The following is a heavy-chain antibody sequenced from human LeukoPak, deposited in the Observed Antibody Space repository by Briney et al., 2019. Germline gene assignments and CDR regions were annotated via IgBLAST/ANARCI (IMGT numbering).Heavy chain of an antibody. CDR2: VVPLFGTA. Sequence: SVKVSCKASGFTFINFAFGWVRQAPGQGLEWMGGVVPLFGTAHYTQKFQGRVTFTADKSTTTAYMELRGLESDDTAVYYCARDSFTVTHPQHDAFDIWGQGTMLTVSS. CDR3: ARDSFTVTHPQHDAFDI. J-gene: IGHJ3*02. D-gene: IGHD4-17*01. V-gene: IGHV1-69*06. CDR1: GFTFINFA.